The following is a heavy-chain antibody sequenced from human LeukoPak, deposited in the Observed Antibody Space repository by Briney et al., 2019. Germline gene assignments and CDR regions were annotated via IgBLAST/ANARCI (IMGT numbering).Heavy chain of an antibody. CDR1: GFTVSSNY. V-gene: IGHV3-53*01. J-gene: IGHJ6*03. Sequence: GGSLRLSCAASGFTVSSNYMSWVRQAPGKGLEWVSVIYSGGSTYYADSVKGRFTISRDNSKNTLYLQMNSLRAEDTAVYYCARARGSIAARYYYYYMDVWGKGTTVTVSS. CDR2: IYSGGST. CDR3: ARARGSIAARYYYYYMDV. D-gene: IGHD6-6*01.